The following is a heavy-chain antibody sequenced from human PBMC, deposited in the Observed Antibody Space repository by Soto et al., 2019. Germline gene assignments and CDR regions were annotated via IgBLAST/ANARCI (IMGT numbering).Heavy chain of an antibody. J-gene: IGHJ6*02. Sequence: QVQLVESGGGVVQPGRSLRLSCAASGFTFSSYGMHWVRQAPGKGLEWVAVISYDGSNKYYADSVKGRFTISRDNSKNTLDLQMNSLRAEDTAVYYCAKGSITIFGVVEGYYGMDVWGQGTTVTVSS. D-gene: IGHD3-3*01. CDR3: AKGSITIFGVVEGYYGMDV. CDR1: GFTFSSYG. V-gene: IGHV3-30*18. CDR2: ISYDGSNK.